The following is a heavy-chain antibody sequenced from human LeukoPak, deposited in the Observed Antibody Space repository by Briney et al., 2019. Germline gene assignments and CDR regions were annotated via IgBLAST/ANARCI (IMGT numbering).Heavy chain of an antibody. CDR1: GGSFSGYH. CDR2: INHSGST. V-gene: IGHV4-34*01. CDR3: ARATMIVPQGGDYFDY. D-gene: IGHD3-22*01. Sequence: PSETLSLTCAVYGGSFSGYHWSWIRQPPGKGLEWIGEINHSGSTNYNPSLKSRVTISVDTSKNQFSLKLSSVTAADTAVYYCARATMIVPQGGDYFDYWGQGTLVTVSS. J-gene: IGHJ4*02.